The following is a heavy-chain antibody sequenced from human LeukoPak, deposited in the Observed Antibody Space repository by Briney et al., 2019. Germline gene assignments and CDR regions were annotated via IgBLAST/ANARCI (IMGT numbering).Heavy chain of an antibody. CDR1: GGSISSSSYY. J-gene: IGHJ4*02. V-gene: IGHV4-39*01. Sequence: SETLSLTCTVSGGSISSSSYYWGWVRQPPGKGLEWIGSIYYSGSTYYNPSLKSRVTISVDTSKNQFSLKLSSVTAADTAVYYCAVLGIDYWGQGTLVTVSS. D-gene: IGHD2-15*01. CDR2: IYYSGST. CDR3: AVLGIDY.